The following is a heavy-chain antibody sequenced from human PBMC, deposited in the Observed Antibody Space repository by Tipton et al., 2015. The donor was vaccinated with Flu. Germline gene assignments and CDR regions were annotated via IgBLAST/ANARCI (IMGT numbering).Heavy chain of an antibody. CDR2: TYHNGDT. Sequence: TLSLTCTVSGGSIRTSGFYWSWIRQLPGKGLEWIGCTYHNGDTHHNPSLKSRISISVDTSKNQFSLRLNSVTAADTAVYYCARDRGFSNWFDPWGQGTLVTVSS. CDR3: ARDRGFSNWFDP. D-gene: IGHD3-10*01. V-gene: IGHV4-31*03. CDR1: GGSIRTSGFY. J-gene: IGHJ5*02.